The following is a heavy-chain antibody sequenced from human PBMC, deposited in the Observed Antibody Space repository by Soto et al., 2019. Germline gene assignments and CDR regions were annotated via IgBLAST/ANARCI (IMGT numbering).Heavy chain of an antibody. J-gene: IGHJ6*02. V-gene: IGHV4-34*01. Sequence: SETLSLTCAVYGGSFSGYYWSWIRQPPGKGLEWIGEINHSGSTNYNPSLKSRVTISVDTSKNQFSLKLSSVTAADTAVYYCARVNRGSNYYYYYGMDVWGQGTTVTVSS. CDR3: ARVNRGSNYYYYYGMDV. D-gene: IGHD5-12*01. CDR1: GGSFSGYY. CDR2: INHSGST.